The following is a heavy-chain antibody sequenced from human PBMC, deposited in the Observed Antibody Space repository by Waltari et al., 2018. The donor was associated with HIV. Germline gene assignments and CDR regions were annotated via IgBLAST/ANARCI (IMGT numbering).Heavy chain of an antibody. D-gene: IGHD3-10*01. CDR1: GFTFGCDL. CDR3: ARGGFYGSGSKVN. V-gene: IGHV3-7*04. J-gene: IGHJ4*02. Sequence: EVQLVESGGGLVQPGGSLGLSCAASGFTFGCDLIGWVRQAPGKGLEWGANKKQEGSEKYYVDSVNGRFTISRDNAENSLYLQMNSLRAEDTAVYYCARGGFYGSGSKVNWGQGTLVTVSS. CDR2: KKQEGSEK.